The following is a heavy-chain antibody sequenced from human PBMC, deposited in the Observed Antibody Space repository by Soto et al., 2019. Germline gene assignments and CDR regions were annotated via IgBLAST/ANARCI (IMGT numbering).Heavy chain of an antibody. D-gene: IGHD3-22*01. CDR2: ISSSGNT. J-gene: IGHJ4*02. Sequence: SETLSLTCTVYDGSISNFYWSWIRQPPGKGLEWIGYISSSGNTNYNPSLKSRVSISVDTSKNQFSLNLTSVTAADTAVYYCARAPMVLTRSYFDSWGQGTPVTVSS. V-gene: IGHV4-59*01. CDR1: DGSISNFY. CDR3: ARAPMVLTRSYFDS.